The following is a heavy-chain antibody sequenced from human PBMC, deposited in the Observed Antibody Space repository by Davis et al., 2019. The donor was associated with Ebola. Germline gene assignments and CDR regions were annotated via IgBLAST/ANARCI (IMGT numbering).Heavy chain of an antibody. CDR1: GGPISSYY. J-gene: IGHJ4*02. D-gene: IGHD2-15*01. V-gene: IGHV4-59*08. CDR2: IYYSGST. CDR3: ARSGYCSGGSCYNYYFDY. Sequence: PSETLSLTCTVSGGPISSYYWSWIRQPPGKGLEWIGYIYYSGSTNYNPSLKSRVTISVDTSKNQFSLKLSSVTAADTAVYYCARSGYCSGGSCYNYYFDYWGQGTLVTVSS.